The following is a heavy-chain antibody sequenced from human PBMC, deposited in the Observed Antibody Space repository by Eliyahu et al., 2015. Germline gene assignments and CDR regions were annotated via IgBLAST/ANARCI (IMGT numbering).Heavy chain of an antibody. D-gene: IGHD1-14*01. CDR3: ASGRRYLIDDAFDI. CDR1: GFXXSSNY. Sequence: EVQLVESGGGLVQPGGSLRLSCXASGFXXSSNYMSWVPQAPGKGVEGVSVIYSGGSTYYADSVKGRFTISRDNSKNTLYLQMNSLRAEDTAVYYCASGRRYLIDDAFDIWGQGTMVTVSS. V-gene: IGHV3-66*02. J-gene: IGHJ3*02. CDR2: IYSGGST.